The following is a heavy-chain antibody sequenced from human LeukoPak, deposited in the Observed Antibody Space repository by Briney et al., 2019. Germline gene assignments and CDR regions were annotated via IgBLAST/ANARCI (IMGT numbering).Heavy chain of an antibody. V-gene: IGHV3-30-3*02. CDR1: GFTFSNYG. J-gene: IGHJ4*02. D-gene: IGHD2-21*02. CDR2: ISYDGSNT. Sequence: GGSLRLSCAASGFTFSNYGIHWVRQAPGKGLERVAVISYDGSNTNYADSVKGRFTISRDNSKTTLYLQMNSLRAEDTALYYCAKRAVTATIERGYFDNWGQGTLVIVSS. CDR3: AKRAVTATIERGYFDN.